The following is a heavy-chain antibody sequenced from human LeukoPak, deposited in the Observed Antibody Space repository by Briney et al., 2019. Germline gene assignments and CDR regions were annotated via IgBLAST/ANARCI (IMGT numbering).Heavy chain of an antibody. D-gene: IGHD7-27*01. V-gene: IGHV1-46*01. CDR2: INPSGGST. Sequence: ASVKVSCKASGYTFTSYYMHWVRQAPGQGLEWTGIINPSGGSTSYAQKFQGRVTMTRDTSTSTVYMELSSLRSEDTAVYYCASKLTGDAFDIWGQGTMVTVSS. CDR1: GYTFTSYY. J-gene: IGHJ3*02. CDR3: ASKLTGDAFDI.